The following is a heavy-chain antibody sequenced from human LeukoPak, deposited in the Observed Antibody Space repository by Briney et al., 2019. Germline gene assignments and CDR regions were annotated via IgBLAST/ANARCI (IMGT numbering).Heavy chain of an antibody. CDR1: GFTFSSYA. CDR3: ARHNSDGYNRPFDY. D-gene: IGHD5-24*01. V-gene: IGHV3-30*04. CDR2: ISYDGSDK. J-gene: IGHJ4*02. Sequence: GGSLRLSCAASGFTFSSYAMYWVRQAPGKGLEWVAVISYDGSDKFYADSVKGRFTISRDSSKNTLYLQMNSLRPEDTAVYYCARHNSDGYNRPFDYWGQGTLVTVSS.